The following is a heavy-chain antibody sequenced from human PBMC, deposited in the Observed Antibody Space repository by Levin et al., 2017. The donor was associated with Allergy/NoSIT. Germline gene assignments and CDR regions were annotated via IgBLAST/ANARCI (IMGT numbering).Heavy chain of an antibody. Sequence: SETLSLTCTVSGGSISSSSYYWGWIRQPPGKGLEWIGSIYYSGSTYYNPSLKSRVTISVDTSKNQFSLKLSSVTAADTAVYYCARQIYDSSGYYPLGFDYWGQGTLVTVSS. D-gene: IGHD3-22*01. CDR3: ARQIYDSSGYYPLGFDY. V-gene: IGHV4-39*01. J-gene: IGHJ4*02. CDR2: IYYSGST. CDR1: GGSISSSSYY.